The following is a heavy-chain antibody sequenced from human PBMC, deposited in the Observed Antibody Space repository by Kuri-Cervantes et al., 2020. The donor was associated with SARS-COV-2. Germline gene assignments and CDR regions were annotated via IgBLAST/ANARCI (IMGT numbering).Heavy chain of an antibody. Sequence: GESLKISCAASGFTFSSYAMHWVRQAPGKGLEWVAVISYDGSNKYYADSVKGRFTISRDDSKNTLYLQMNSLRAEDTAVYYCARAFGGSYFNWFDPWGQGTLVVASS. V-gene: IGHV3-30*04. D-gene: IGHD1-26*01. CDR3: ARAFGGSYFNWFDP. CDR2: ISYDGSNK. J-gene: IGHJ5*02. CDR1: GFTFSSYA.